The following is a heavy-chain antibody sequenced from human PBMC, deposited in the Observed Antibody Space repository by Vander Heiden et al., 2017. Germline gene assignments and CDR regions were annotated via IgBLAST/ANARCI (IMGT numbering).Heavy chain of an antibody. CDR3: ARRRAVAARTIFDS. CDR1: GFTFSSKW. D-gene: IGHD6-6*01. CDR2: INEGGSEE. Sequence: EVHLVESGGGLVQPGGSLRLSCAASGFTFSSKWMSWVRQAPGKGLEWVANINEGGSEEYYVDSVKGRFTISRDNAKNSLFLQMNSLRAEDTAVYYCARRRAVAARTIFDSWGQGTLVTVSS. V-gene: IGHV3-7*01. J-gene: IGHJ4*02.